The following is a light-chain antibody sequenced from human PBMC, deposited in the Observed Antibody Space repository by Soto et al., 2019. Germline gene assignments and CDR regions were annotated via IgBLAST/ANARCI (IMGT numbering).Light chain of an antibody. CDR3: QQTYRIWP. Sequence: DIKMTQSPSALSANVGDRVTITSRASQSISRYLNWYQQKPGKAPKLLIYTTSSLQSGVPSRFSGSGSGTDFTLTISSLHPEDFATYYCQQTYRIWPFGQGTKVDIK. CDR1: QSISRY. J-gene: IGKJ1*01. V-gene: IGKV1-39*01. CDR2: TTS.